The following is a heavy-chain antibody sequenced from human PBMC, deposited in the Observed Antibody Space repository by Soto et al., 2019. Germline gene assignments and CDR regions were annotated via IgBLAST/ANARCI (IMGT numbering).Heavy chain of an antibody. Sequence: SETLSLTCTVSGGSVSSGSYYWSWIRQPPGKGLEWIGYIYYSGSTNYNPSLKSRVTISVDTSKNQFSLKLSSVTAADTAVYYCARGGSMVATDYWGRGTLVTVSS. CDR2: IYYSGST. CDR3: ARGGSMVATDY. CDR1: GGSVSSGSYY. D-gene: IGHD3-10*01. J-gene: IGHJ4*02. V-gene: IGHV4-61*01.